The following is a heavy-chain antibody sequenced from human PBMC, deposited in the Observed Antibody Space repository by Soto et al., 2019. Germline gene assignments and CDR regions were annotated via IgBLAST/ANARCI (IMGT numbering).Heavy chain of an antibody. D-gene: IGHD3-22*01. CDR2: INPNTGGT. CDR3: APHYPDSSGYFDH. V-gene: IGHV1-2*02. CDR1: GYTFTYHY. Sequence: ASVKVSCKTSGYTFTYHYLHWVRQAPGQGLEWMGWINPNTGGTNNAQKFQGRVTMTWDTSISTAYVELSRLRSDDTAVYFCAPHYPDSSGYFDHWGQGTLVTVSS. J-gene: IGHJ4*02.